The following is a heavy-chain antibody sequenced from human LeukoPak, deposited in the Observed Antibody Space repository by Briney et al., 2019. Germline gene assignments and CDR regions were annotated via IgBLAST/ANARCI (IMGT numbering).Heavy chain of an antibody. Sequence: SGGSLRLSCAASGFTSNPSELNWVRQAPGKGLQWISYISHTGSLIYYADSVKGRFTISRDNAKNLLYLQMKSLRAEDTAVYYCATKTSGIFVDYYYMDVWGKGTTVTVSS. CDR3: ATKTSGIFVDYYYMDV. CDR1: GFTSNPSE. D-gene: IGHD2-15*01. V-gene: IGHV3-48*03. J-gene: IGHJ6*03. CDR2: ISHTGSLI.